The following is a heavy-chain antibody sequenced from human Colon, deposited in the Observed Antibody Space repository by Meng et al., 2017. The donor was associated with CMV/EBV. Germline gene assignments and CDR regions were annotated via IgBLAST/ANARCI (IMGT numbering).Heavy chain of an antibody. J-gene: IGHJ6*02. V-gene: IGHV3-21*01. Sequence: GESLKISCAASGFTFSSYSMNWVRQAPGKGLEWVSSISSSSSYIYYADSVKGRFTISRDNAKNSLYLQMNSPRAEDTAVYYCARDDGSVVPSSAYWGQGTTVTVSS. CDR2: ISSSSSYI. CDR1: GFTFSSYS. CDR3: ARDDGSVVPSSAY. D-gene: IGHD2-2*01.